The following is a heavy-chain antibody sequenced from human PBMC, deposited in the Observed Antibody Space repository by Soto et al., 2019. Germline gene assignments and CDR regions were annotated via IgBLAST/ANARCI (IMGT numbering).Heavy chain of an antibody. CDR2: ISWNSGSI. CDR1: GFTFDDYA. Sequence: GGSLRLSCAASGFTFDDYAMHWVRQAPGKGLEWVSGISWNSGSIGYANSVKGRFTISRDNAKNSLYLQMNSLRAEDAALYYCAKDMPAYYDSSGYYGDALYIWGQGTMVTVSS. D-gene: IGHD3-22*01. J-gene: IGHJ3*02. V-gene: IGHV3-9*01. CDR3: AKDMPAYYDSSGYYGDALYI.